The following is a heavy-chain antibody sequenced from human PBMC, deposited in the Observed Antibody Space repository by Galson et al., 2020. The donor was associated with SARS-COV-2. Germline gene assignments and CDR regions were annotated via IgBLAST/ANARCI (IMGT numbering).Heavy chain of an antibody. Sequence: GGYLRLSCAVSGFTFGDSAMHWVRQAPGKGFEWVGRIRTRGYNYATSYAASVKGRFTISRDDSRSTAYLQLNSLKTEDTAMYYCSSLHSSSWGTYGGQGTLVTVSS. CDR3: SSLHSSSWGTY. D-gene: IGHD6-13*01. J-gene: IGHJ4*02. V-gene: IGHV3-73*01. CDR2: IRTRGYNYAT. CDR1: GFTFGDSA.